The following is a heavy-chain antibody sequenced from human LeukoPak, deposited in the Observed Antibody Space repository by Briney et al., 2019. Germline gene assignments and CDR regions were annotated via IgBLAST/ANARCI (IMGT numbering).Heavy chain of an antibody. CDR2: IYYGGSA. CDR3: ARDSYDSSGYYYVDY. J-gene: IGHJ4*02. Sequence: RPSETLSLTCTVSGGSISSGYYWSWIRQHPGKGLEWLGYIYYGGSAYYNPSLKSRITISVDTSKNQFSLKLDSVTAADTAVYYCARDSYDSSGYYYVDYWGQGTLVTVSS. V-gene: IGHV4-31*03. D-gene: IGHD3-22*01. CDR1: GGSISSGYY.